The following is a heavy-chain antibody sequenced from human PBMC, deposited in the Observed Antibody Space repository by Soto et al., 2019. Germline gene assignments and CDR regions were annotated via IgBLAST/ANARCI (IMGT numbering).Heavy chain of an antibody. CDR2: IRSKANSYAT. V-gene: IGHV3-73*01. J-gene: IGHJ4*02. D-gene: IGHD3-3*02. CDR1: GLTFSGSA. Sequence: PGGSLRLSXAASGLTFSGSAMHWVRQASGKGLEWVGRIRSKANSYATAYAASVKGRFTISRDDSKNTAYLQMNSLKTEDTAVYYCTRLGGIDDYWGQGTLVTVSS. CDR3: TRLGGIDDY.